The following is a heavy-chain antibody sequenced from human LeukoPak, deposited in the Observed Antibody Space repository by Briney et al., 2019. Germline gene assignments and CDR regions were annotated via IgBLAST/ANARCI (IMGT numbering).Heavy chain of an antibody. CDR3: ASDRAGSRPYYFDY. Sequence: GGSLRLSCAASGFTFSSYGMHWVRQAPGEGLEWVAVIWYDGSNKYYADSVKGRFTISRDNSKNTLYLQMNSLRAEDTAVYYCASDRAGSRPYYFDYWGQGTLVTVSS. J-gene: IGHJ4*02. D-gene: IGHD6-19*01. CDR2: IWYDGSNK. CDR1: GFTFSSYG. V-gene: IGHV3-33*01.